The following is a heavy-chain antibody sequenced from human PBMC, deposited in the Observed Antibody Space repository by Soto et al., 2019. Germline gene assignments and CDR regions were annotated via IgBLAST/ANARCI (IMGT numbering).Heavy chain of an antibody. CDR1: AGSISRYY. J-gene: IGHJ4*01. CDR3: VGSLESRPPACFEY. V-gene: IGHV4-59*01. CDR2: ISYSVGA. Sequence: SETLSLTCSVSAGSISRYYWGWVRQSPGEGLEWIAYISYSVGASYNPSLKSRVTISLDTSKNQIDLRLMSVTAADTAAYYCVGSLESRPPACFEYWRHGTLV. D-gene: IGHD3-16*01.